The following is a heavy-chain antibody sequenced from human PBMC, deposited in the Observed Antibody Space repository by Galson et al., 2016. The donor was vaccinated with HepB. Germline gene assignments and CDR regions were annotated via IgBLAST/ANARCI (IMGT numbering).Heavy chain of an antibody. D-gene: IGHD3-10*01. J-gene: IGHJ6*02. CDR2: ISTTSSAI. Sequence: SLRLSCAASGFTFSGYKMNWVRQAPGKALEWVSYISTTSSAIYYADSVKGRFSISRDNAESSLYLQMNSLRDEDTAVYYCASNYYGSVGVNNARGVWGQGTTVTGS. V-gene: IGHV3-48*02. CDR3: ASNYYGSVGVNNARGV. CDR1: GFTFSGYK.